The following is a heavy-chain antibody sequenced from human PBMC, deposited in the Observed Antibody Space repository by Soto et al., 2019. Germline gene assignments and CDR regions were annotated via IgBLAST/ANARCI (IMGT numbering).Heavy chain of an antibody. CDR3: ARDCDPPAYYFDY. CDR2: ISAYNGNT. CDR1: GYTFTSYG. V-gene: IGHV1-18*01. J-gene: IGHJ4*02. D-gene: IGHD2-21*01. Sequence: QVQLVQSGAEVKKTGASVKVSCKPSGYTFTSYGISWVRHAPGQGLEWMGWISAYNGNTNYAQKLQGRVSMTTDTSTNTAYMELRSLRYDDTAVYYCARDCDPPAYYFDYWGQGTLVTVSS.